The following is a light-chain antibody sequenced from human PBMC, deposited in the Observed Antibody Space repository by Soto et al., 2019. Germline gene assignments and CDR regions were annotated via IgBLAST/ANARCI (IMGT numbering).Light chain of an antibody. CDR2: WAS. CDR3: QQYYSTPDT. J-gene: IGKJ2*01. V-gene: IGKV4-1*01. CDR1: QSVLYSSNNKNY. Sequence: DIVMTQSPDSLAVSLGERATINCKSSQSVLYSSNNKNYLAWYQQKPGQPPKLLIYWASTRESGVTDRFSGSGSGTDFTLTISSLQAEDVAVYSCQQYYSTPDTFGQGTKLEI.